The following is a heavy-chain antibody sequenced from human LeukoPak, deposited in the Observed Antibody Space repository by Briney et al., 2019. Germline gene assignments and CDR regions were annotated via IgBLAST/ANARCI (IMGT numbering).Heavy chain of an antibody. CDR1: GFTFSSYE. V-gene: IGHV3-48*03. CDR2: ISSGGGTI. D-gene: IGHD5-18*01. CDR3: ARETGYSYNTVDY. J-gene: IGHJ4*02. Sequence: GGSLRLSCAASGFTFSSYEMNWVRQAPGKGLEWVSCISSGGGTIYYADSVKGRFTISRDNAKNSLYLQMNSLRAEDTAVYYCARETGYSYNTVDYWGQGTLVAVSS.